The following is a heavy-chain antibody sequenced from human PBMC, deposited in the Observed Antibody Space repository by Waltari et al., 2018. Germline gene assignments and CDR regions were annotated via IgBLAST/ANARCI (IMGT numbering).Heavy chain of an antibody. CDR3: ATVSRVGVFDY. D-gene: IGHD1-26*01. CDR1: GFTFSSYA. J-gene: IGHJ4*02. CDR2: ISGSGGST. Sequence: EVQLLESGGGLVQPGGSLRLSCAASGFTFSSYAMSWVRQAPGKGLEWVSAISGSGGSTYDAESVKGRFTISRDNSKNTLYLQMNSLRAEDTAVYYCATVSRVGVFDYWGQGTLVTVSS. V-gene: IGHV3-23*01.